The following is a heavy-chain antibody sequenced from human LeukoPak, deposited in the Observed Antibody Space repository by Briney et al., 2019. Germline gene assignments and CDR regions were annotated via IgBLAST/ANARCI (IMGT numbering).Heavy chain of an antibody. Sequence: ASVKVSCKASGGTFSSYAISWVRQAPGQGLEWMGGIIPIFGTANYAQKFQGRVTITTDESTSTAYMELSSLRSEDTAVYYCAGATTYYYDSSGYYHWGKGTLVTVSS. J-gene: IGHJ5*02. D-gene: IGHD3-22*01. CDR1: GGTFSSYA. V-gene: IGHV1-69*05. CDR3: AGATTYYYDSSGYYH. CDR2: IIPIFGTA.